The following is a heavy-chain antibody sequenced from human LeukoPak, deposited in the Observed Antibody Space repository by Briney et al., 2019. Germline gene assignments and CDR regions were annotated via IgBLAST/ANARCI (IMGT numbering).Heavy chain of an antibody. CDR3: ASSRAVVQGVTSPFDY. V-gene: IGHV3-23*01. J-gene: IGHJ4*02. D-gene: IGHD3-10*01. CDR2: ISGRGGST. CDR1: GFTFSSYA. Sequence: GGSLRLSCAASGFTFSSYAMSWVRQAPGKGLEWVSAISGRGGSTYYADSVKGRFTISRDNSKNTLYLQMNSLGAEDTAVYYCASSRAVVQGVTSPFDYWGQGTLVTVSS.